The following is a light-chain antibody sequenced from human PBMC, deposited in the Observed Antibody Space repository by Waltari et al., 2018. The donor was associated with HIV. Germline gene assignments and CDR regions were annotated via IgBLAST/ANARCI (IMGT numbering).Light chain of an antibody. CDR2: HDT. V-gene: IGLV3-21*01. Sequence: SYVLTQSPSVSVAPGKTARITCGGQNIGSKSVNWYQQQPGQAPVMVIYHDTDRPSGIPHRFSGSNSEDTATLTIRRVEAGDEADYYCQVWDTNTDQYVIFGGGTNLAV. J-gene: IGLJ2*01. CDR1: NIGSKS. CDR3: QVWDTNTDQYVI.